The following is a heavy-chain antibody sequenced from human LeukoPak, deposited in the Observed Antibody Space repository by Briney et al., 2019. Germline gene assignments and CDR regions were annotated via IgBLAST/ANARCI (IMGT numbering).Heavy chain of an antibody. Sequence: GGSLRLSCAASGFTFSSYGMHWVRQAPGKGLEWVAVIWFDGSIKYYADSVKGRFTISRDNSKSTLYLQMNSLRAEDTALYYCASAAGPFDNWGQGTLVTVSS. J-gene: IGHJ4*02. CDR2: IWFDGSIK. CDR3: ASAAGPFDN. D-gene: IGHD6-19*01. CDR1: GFTFSSYG. V-gene: IGHV3-33*01.